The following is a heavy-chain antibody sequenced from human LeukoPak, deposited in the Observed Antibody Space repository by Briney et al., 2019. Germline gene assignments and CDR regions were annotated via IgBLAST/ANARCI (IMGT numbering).Heavy chain of an antibody. CDR1: GFTFSSYA. J-gene: IGHJ4*02. V-gene: IGHV3-23*01. CDR3: AKDTQVVPAATPDC. D-gene: IGHD2-2*01. CDR2: ISGSGGST. Sequence: GGSLRLSCAASGFTFSSYAMSWVRQAPGKGLEWVSAISGSGGSTYYADSVKGRFTISRDNSQNTLYLQMNSLRAEDTAVYYCAKDTQVVPAATPDCWGQGTLVTVSS.